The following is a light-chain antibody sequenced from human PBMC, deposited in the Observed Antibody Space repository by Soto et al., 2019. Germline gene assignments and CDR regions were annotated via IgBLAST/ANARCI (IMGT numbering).Light chain of an antibody. CDR3: QQRSNWPIT. Sequence: EIVLTQSPATLSLSPGEGATLSCRASQSVASYLAWYQQKPDQAPRLLIYDASTRAPGIPARFSGSGSGTDFTLTISSLEPEDFAVYYCQQRSNWPITFGQGTRLEIK. V-gene: IGKV3-11*01. J-gene: IGKJ5*01. CDR1: QSVASY. CDR2: DAS.